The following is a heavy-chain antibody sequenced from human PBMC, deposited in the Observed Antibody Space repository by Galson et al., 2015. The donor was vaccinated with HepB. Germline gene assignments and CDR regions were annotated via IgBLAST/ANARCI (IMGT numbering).Heavy chain of an antibody. CDR2: ISSSSSTI. D-gene: IGHD3-22*01. J-gene: IGHJ4*02. CDR3: ARDLYQGRRSGYIW. V-gene: IGHV3-48*02. Sequence: SLRLSCAASGFTFSSYSMNWVRQAPGKGLEWVSYISSSSSTIYYTDSVKGRFTISRDNAKNSLYLQMNSLRDEDTAVYYCARDLYQGRRSGYIWWGQGTLVTVSS. CDR1: GFTFSSYS.